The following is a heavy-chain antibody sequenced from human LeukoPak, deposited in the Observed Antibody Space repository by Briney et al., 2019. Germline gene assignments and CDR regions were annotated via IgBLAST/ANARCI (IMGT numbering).Heavy chain of an antibody. CDR1: GFSFSRYW. J-gene: IGHJ5*02. CDR3: ARGVPPCFDP. V-gene: IGHV3-74*03. D-gene: IGHD3-10*01. Sequence: GGSLSLSCAASGFSFSRYWMHWVCHSPGKGLVWVSRINEDGSTTTYADSVKGRFTISRDNAKNTLHLQMNSLRAEDTAVYYCARGVPPCFDPWGQGTLVTVSS. CDR2: INEDGSTT.